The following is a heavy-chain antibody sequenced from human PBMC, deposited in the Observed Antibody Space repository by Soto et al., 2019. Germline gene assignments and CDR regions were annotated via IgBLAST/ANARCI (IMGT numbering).Heavy chain of an antibody. CDR3: ARLYRSVVTALIDY. CDR1: GYTFTSYG. D-gene: IGHD2-21*02. CDR2: ISAYNGNT. V-gene: IGHV1-18*01. Sequence: WASVKVSCKASGYTFTSYGISWVRQAPGQGLEWMGWISAYNGNTNYAQKLQGRVTMTTDTSTSTAYMELRSLRSDDTAVYYCARLYRSVVTALIDYWGQGTLVTVSS. J-gene: IGHJ4*02.